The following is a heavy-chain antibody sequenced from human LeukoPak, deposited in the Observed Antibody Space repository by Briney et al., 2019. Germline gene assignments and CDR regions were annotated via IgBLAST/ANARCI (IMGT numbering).Heavy chain of an antibody. J-gene: IGHJ3*02. V-gene: IGHV3-23*01. CDR3: ARDQRGTYYYDSSGSDAFDI. CDR1: GFTFSSYA. Sequence: GGSLRLSCAASGFTFSSYAMSWVRQTPGKGLEWVSTISGSGASTYYADSVKGRFTVSRDNSKNTLYLQMNSLRAEDTAVYYCARDQRGTYYYDSSGSDAFDIWGQGTMVTVSS. D-gene: IGHD3-22*01. CDR2: ISGSGAST.